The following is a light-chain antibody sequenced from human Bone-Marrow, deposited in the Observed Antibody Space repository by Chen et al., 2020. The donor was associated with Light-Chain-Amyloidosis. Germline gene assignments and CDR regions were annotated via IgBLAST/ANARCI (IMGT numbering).Light chain of an antibody. CDR2: EVT. Sequence: QSALTQPASVSGSPGQSLTISCTGTSSDVGGDNHVSWYQQHPDKAPKLMIYEVTNRPSWVPVRFAGSKSDNTASLTISGLQTEDEADYFCSSYTMTNTLVFGSGTRVTVL. V-gene: IGLV2-14*01. J-gene: IGLJ1*01. CDR1: SSDVGGDNH. CDR3: SSYTMTNTLV.